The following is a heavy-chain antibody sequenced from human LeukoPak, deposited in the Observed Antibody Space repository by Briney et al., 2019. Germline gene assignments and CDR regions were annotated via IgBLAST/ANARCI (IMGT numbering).Heavy chain of an antibody. V-gene: IGHV4-4*07. CDR1: GGSISSYY. Sequence: PSETLSLTCTVSGGSISSYYWSWIRQPAGKGLEWIGRIYATGSTNYNSSLKSRVTMSVDTSKNQFSLKLSSVTAADTAVYYCARDRNYYYGSGSYPYDAFDIWGQGTMVTVSS. J-gene: IGHJ3*02. D-gene: IGHD3-10*01. CDR2: IYATGST. CDR3: ARDRNYYYGSGSYPYDAFDI.